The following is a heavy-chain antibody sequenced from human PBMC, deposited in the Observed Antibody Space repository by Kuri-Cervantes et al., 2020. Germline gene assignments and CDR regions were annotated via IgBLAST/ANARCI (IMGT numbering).Heavy chain of an antibody. CDR1: GFKFSDYA. CDR2: ISYDGSNK. CDR3: ARGAGCSGCTDYLVDWYFDL. V-gene: IGHV3-30-3*01. J-gene: IGHJ2*01. Sequence: GGSLRLSCAASGFKFSDYAMHWVRQAPGKGLEWVGFISYDGSNKYYADSVQGRFTISRDNSNNTLYLQVNSLRSEDTAVYYCARGAGCSGCTDYLVDWYFDLWGRGTLVTVSS. D-gene: IGHD2-15*01.